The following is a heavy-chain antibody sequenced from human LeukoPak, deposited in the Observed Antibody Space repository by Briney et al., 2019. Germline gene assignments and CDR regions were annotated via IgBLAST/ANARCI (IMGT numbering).Heavy chain of an antibody. Sequence: PGGSLRLSCAASGFPFSRYWMSWVRQAPGKGLEWVANIKPDGSEKHYVDSVKGRFTFSRDNAKNSLYLQMNSLRAEDTAVYYCARDIGMVRGVIITNHFDYWGQGTPVTVSS. CDR2: IKPDGSEK. V-gene: IGHV3-7*01. CDR1: GFPFSRYW. D-gene: IGHD3-10*01. CDR3: ARDIGMVRGVIITNHFDY. J-gene: IGHJ4*02.